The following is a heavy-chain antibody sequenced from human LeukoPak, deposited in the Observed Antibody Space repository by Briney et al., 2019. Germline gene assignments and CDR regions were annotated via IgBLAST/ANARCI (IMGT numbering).Heavy chain of an antibody. J-gene: IGHJ5*02. V-gene: IGHV1-69*02. CDR2: IIPILGIA. CDR3: ARTVPAAYWFDP. Sequence: AASVKVSCKASGYTFTGYYIHWVRQAPGQGLEWMGRIIPILGIANYAQKFQGRVTITADKSTSTAYMELSSLRSEDTAVYYCARTVPAAYWFDPWGQGTLVTVSS. D-gene: IGHD2-2*01. CDR1: GYTFTGYY.